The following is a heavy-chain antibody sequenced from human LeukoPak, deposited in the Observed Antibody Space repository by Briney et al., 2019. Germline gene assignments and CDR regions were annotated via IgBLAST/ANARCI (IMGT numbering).Heavy chain of an antibody. CDR3: ARGRRGASGYFISYYFDY. D-gene: IGHD3-22*01. V-gene: IGHV4-31*03. CDR1: GGSITSGGYY. J-gene: IGHJ4*02. CDR2: IHYSGST. Sequence: PSETLSLTCTVSGGSITSGGYYWSWIRQLPGKGLDWIGYIHYSGSTYYNPSLKGRVTISVDTSKNQFSLKLSSVTAADTAVYYCARGRRGASGYFISYYFDYWGQGTLVTVSS.